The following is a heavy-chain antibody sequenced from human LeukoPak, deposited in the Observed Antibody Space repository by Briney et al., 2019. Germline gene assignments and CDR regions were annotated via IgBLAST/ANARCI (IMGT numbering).Heavy chain of an antibody. CDR1: GFTVSSNY. V-gene: IGHV3-66*02. D-gene: IGHD2-2*01. Sequence: PGGSLRLSCAASGFTVSSNYMSRVRQAPGKGLEWVSVIYSGGSTYYADSVKGRFTISRDNSKNTLYLQMNSLRAEDTAVYYCARDRQGYCSSTSCFPDAFDIWGQGTMVTVSS. J-gene: IGHJ3*02. CDR3: ARDRQGYCSSTSCFPDAFDI. CDR2: IYSGGST.